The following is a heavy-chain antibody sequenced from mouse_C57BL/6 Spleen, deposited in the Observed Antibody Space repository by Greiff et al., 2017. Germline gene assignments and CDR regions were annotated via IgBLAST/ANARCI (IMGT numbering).Heavy chain of an antibody. Sequence: QVTLKVSGPELVKPGASVKISCKASGYAFSSSWMNWVKQRPGKGLEWIGRIYPGDGDTNYNGKFKGKATLTADKSSSTAYMQLSSLTSEDSAVYFCARYYGNYYYYAMDYWGQGTSVTVSS. D-gene: IGHD2-1*01. V-gene: IGHV1-82*01. J-gene: IGHJ4*01. CDR1: GYAFSSSW. CDR2: IYPGDGDT. CDR3: ARYYGNYYYYAMDY.